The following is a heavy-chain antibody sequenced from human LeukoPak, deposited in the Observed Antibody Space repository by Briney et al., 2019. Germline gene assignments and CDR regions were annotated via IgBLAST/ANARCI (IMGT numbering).Heavy chain of an antibody. V-gene: IGHV1-2*02. Sequence: GASVKVSCKASGYTFTGYYIHWVRQAPGQGLEWMGWINPNSGGTNYAQKFQGRVTMTTDTSISTAYMDLSRLRSDDTAVYYCAREWGRTSYIQFWGQRTLVTVSS. CDR2: INPNSGGT. CDR1: GYTFTGYY. J-gene: IGHJ1*01. CDR3: AREWGRTSYIQF. D-gene: IGHD2-2*01.